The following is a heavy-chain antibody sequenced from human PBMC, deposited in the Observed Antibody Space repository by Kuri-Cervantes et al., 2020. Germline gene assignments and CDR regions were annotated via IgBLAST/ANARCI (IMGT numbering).Heavy chain of an antibody. Sequence: ASVKVSCKASGYTFTSYGISWVRQAPGQGLEWMGWISAYNGNTNYAQKFQGRVTMTRNTSISTAYMELSSLRSEDTAVYYCTWVPCSGGRCYSDWFDPWGQGTLVTVSS. J-gene: IGHJ5*02. CDR3: TWVPCSGGRCYSDWFDP. CDR2: ISAYNGNT. D-gene: IGHD2-15*01. V-gene: IGHV1-18*01. CDR1: GYTFTSYG.